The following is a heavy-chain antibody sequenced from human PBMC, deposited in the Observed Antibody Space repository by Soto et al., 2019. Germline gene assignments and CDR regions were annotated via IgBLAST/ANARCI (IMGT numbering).Heavy chain of an antibody. CDR3: TTYHGDYNFDN. CDR1: GYTLNEVA. CDR2: FDPDEAET. V-gene: IGHV1-24*01. D-gene: IGHD4-17*01. J-gene: IGHJ4*02. Sequence: QVQLVQSGAEVKKSGASVKDSCKVSGYTLNEVAMHWVRQAPGKGLEWLGGFDPDEAETIYAQHFQGRVTMTEDTSTDTVYMELSSLRSEDTALYFCTTYHGDYNFDNWGQGTLVTVSS.